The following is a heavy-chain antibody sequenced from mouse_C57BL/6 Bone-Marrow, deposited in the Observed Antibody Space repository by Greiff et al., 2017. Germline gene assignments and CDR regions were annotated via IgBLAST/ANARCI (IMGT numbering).Heavy chain of an antibody. J-gene: IGHJ1*03. V-gene: IGHV1-81*01. CDR3: AGGWYFDV. Sequence: QLQRQQSVAELARPGASVKLSCKASGYTFTSYGISWVKQRTGQGLEWIGEIYPRSGNTYYNEKFKGKATLTADKSSSTAYMELRSLTSEDSAVYFCAGGWYFDVWGTGTTVTVSS. CDR2: IYPRSGNT. CDR1: GYTFTSYG.